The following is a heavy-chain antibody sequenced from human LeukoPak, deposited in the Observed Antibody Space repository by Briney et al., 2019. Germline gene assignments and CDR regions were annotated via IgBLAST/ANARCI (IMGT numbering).Heavy chain of an antibody. J-gene: IGHJ4*02. CDR1: GFTFSSYA. D-gene: IGHD4-11*01. V-gene: IGHV3-23*01. CDR3: AKVPPPTVTTKRVSYFDY. Sequence: GGSLRLSCAASGFTFSSYAMSWVRQAPGKGLKRVSAISGSGGSTYYADSVKGRFTISRDNSKNTLYLQMNSLRAEDTAVYYCAKVPPPTVTTKRVSYFDYWGQGTLVTVSS. CDR2: ISGSGGST.